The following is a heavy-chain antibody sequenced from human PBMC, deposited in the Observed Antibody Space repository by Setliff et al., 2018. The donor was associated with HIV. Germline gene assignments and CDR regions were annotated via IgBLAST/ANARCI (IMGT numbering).Heavy chain of an antibody. CDR2: ISSDGSDK. J-gene: IGHJ4*02. CDR3: SRHLGYCSTTNSC. D-gene: IGHD2-2*03. CDR1: GFAFRNYI. Sequence: PGGSLRLSCAASGFAFRNYIFHWVRQAPGKGLEWVAIISSDGSDKNYADSVKGRFTVSRDNSKNTLYLQMNSLRGEDTAVYYCSRHLGYCSTTNSCWGQGPPVTVSS. V-gene: IGHV3-30*01.